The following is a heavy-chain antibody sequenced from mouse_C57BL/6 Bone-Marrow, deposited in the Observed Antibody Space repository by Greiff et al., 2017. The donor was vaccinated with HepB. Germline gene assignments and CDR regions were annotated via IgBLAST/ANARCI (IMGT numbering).Heavy chain of an antibody. CDR1: GYAFTNYL. D-gene: IGHD1-1*01. Sequence: QVQLQQSGAELVRPGTSVKVSCKASGYAFTNYLIEWVKQRPGQGLEWIGVINPGSGGTNYNEKFKGKATLTADKSSSTAYMQLSSLTSEDSAVYFCAREGGTTVVEYYFDDWGQGTTLTVSS. CDR3: AREGGTTVVEYYFDD. J-gene: IGHJ2*01. CDR2: INPGSGGT. V-gene: IGHV1-54*01.